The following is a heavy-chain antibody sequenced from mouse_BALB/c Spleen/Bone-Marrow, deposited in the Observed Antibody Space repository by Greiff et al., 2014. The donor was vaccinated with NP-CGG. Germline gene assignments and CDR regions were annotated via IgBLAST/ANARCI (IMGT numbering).Heavy chain of an antibody. J-gene: IGHJ3*01. V-gene: IGHV14-3*02. CDR3: ARLDWFAY. Sequence: EVQLVESGAELVKPGASVKLSCTASGFNIKDTYMHWVKQRPEQGLGWIGRIDPANGNTKYDPKFQGKATIQADQSSNTAYLQLSSRTSEDTAVYYCARLDWFAYWGQGTLVTVSA. CDR1: GFNIKDTY. CDR2: IDPANGNT.